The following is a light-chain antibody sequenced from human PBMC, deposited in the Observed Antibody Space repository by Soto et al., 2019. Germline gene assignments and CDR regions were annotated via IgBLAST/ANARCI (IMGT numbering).Light chain of an antibody. V-gene: IGKV3-11*01. J-gene: IGKJ5*01. CDR3: QQCNNWPPIT. CDR2: DVS. Sequence: EIVLTQSPATLSLSPGERATLSCRASQSVSKCLALYQQKPGQAPRLLIYDVSSRAPGIPARFSGSGSGKDFTLSISSLEPEDFAVYYCQQCNNWPPITFGQGTRLEIK. CDR1: QSVSKC.